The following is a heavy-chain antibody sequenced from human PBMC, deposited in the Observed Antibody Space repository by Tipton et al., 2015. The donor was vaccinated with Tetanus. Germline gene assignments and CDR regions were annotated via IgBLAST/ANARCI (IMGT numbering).Heavy chain of an antibody. Sequence: TLSLTCTVSGGSISSGGYYWSWIRQHPGKGLEWIGDIYSSGSTYYNPSLKSRVTISVDTPKNQFSLRLNSVTAADTAVYYCARDQARGARGWNYFDYWGQGTLVTVSS. CDR2: IYSSGST. V-gene: IGHV4-31*03. CDR3: ARDQARGARGWNYFDY. J-gene: IGHJ4*02. D-gene: IGHD1-26*01. CDR1: GGSISSGGYY.